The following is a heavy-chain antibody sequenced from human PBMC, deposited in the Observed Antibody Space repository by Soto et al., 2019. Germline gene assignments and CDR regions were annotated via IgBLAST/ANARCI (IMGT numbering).Heavy chain of an antibody. D-gene: IGHD6-13*01. V-gene: IGHV3-30-3*01. Sequence: PGGSLRLSCAASGFTFSSYAMHWVRQAPGKGLEWVAVISYDGSNKYYADSVKGRFTISRDNSKDTLYLQMNSLRAEDTAVYYCARSGGTLSGSSWPFDYWGQGTLVTVSS. CDR2: ISYDGSNK. CDR3: ARSGGTLSGSSWPFDY. J-gene: IGHJ4*02. CDR1: GFTFSSYA.